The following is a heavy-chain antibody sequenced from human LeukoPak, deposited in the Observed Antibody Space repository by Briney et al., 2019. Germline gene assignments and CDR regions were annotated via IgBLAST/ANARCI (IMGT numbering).Heavy chain of an antibody. V-gene: IGHV3-66*02. Sequence: GGSLRLSCAASGFTFSSNYMSWVRQAPGKGLEWVSVIYSGGSTYCADSVKGRFTISRDNSKNTLYLQMNSLRAEDTAVYYCARDRDDSSGYYYEDAFDIWGQGTMVTVSS. CDR1: GFTFSSNY. CDR3: ARDRDDSSGYYYEDAFDI. CDR2: IYSGGST. D-gene: IGHD3-22*01. J-gene: IGHJ3*02.